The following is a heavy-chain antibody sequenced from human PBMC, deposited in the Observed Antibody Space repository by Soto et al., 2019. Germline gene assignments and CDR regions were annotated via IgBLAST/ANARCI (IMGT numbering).Heavy chain of an antibody. J-gene: IGHJ4*02. V-gene: IGHV1-69*13. D-gene: IGHD6-6*01. Sequence: SVKVSCKASGGTFSSYAISWVRQAPGQGLEWMGGIIPIFGTANYAQKFQGRVTITADESTSTAYMELSSLRSEDTAVYYCAIEKYSSSYIYYWCQGTLVTVSA. CDR2: IIPIFGTA. CDR1: GGTFSSYA. CDR3: AIEKYSSSYIYY.